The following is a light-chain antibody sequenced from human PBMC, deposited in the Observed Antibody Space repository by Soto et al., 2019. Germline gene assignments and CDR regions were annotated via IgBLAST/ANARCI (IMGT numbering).Light chain of an antibody. Sequence: EMVLTQSPGTLSLSPGERATLSCRASQSVSSSYLAWYQQKPGQAPRLLIYGASSSATGIPDKFSGSGSGTDFTLTISRLEPEDFAVYYCQQYGSSPFTFGGANNVEIK. CDR1: QSVSSSY. V-gene: IGKV3-20*01. CDR2: GAS. CDR3: QQYGSSPFT. J-gene: IGKJ4*01.